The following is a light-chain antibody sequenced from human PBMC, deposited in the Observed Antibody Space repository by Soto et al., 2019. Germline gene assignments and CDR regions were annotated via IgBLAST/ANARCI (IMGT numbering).Light chain of an antibody. Sequence: QSALTQPPSASGSPGQSVTISCTGSSSDVGDYKYVSWYQQHPGKVPKLIIYEVSLRPSGVPDRFSGSKSGNTASLTVSGLQAEDEADYYCSSFTSRDTLVFGGGTKLTVL. CDR3: SSFTSRDTLV. CDR2: EVS. V-gene: IGLV2-8*01. J-gene: IGLJ3*02. CDR1: SSDVGDYKY.